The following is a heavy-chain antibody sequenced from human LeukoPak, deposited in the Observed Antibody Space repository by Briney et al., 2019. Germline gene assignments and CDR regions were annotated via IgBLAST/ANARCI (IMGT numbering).Heavy chain of an antibody. CDR2: ISGSGGST. V-gene: IGHV3-23*01. CDR3: AKLTVTFPRYYYYMDV. D-gene: IGHD4-17*01. J-gene: IGHJ6*03. CDR1: GFTFSSYG. Sequence: GGTLRLSCAASGFTFSSYGMSWVRQAPGKGLEWVSAISGSGGSTYYADSVKGRFTISRDNSKNTLYLQMNSLRAEDTAVYYCAKLTVTFPRYYYYMDVWGKGTTVTISS.